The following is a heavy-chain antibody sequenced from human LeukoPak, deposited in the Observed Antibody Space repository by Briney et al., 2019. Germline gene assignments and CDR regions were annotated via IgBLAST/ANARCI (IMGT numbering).Heavy chain of an antibody. D-gene: IGHD3-16*01. CDR2: IYYSGST. Sequence: SETLSLTCTVSGGSISSYYWSWIRQPPGKGLEWIGYIYYSGSTNYNPSLKSRVTISVDTSKNQFSLKLSSVTAADTAVYYCARDLSYGFGAFDIWGQGTMVTVSS. V-gene: IGHV4-59*01. CDR1: GGSISSYY. CDR3: ARDLSYGFGAFDI. J-gene: IGHJ3*02.